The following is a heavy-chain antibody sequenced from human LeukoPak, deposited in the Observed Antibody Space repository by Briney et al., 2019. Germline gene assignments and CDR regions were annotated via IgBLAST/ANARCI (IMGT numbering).Heavy chain of an antibody. Sequence: GGSLRLSCAASGFTFSSYWMSWVRQAPGKGLEWVSAISGGGGSTYYADSVKGRFTISRDNSKNTPYLQMNSLRAEDTAVYYCAKDDKGAFDIWGQGTMVTVSS. J-gene: IGHJ3*02. V-gene: IGHV3-23*01. CDR3: AKDDKGAFDI. CDR1: GFTFSSYW. CDR2: ISGGGGST.